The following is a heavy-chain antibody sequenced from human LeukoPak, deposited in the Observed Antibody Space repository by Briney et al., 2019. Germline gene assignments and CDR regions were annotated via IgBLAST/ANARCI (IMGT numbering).Heavy chain of an antibody. CDR1: GFTFSSYG. Sequence: PGGSLRLSCAASGFTFSSYGMHWVRQAPGKGLEWVAVIWYDGSNKYYADSVKGRFTTSRDNSKNTLYLQMNSLRAEDTAVYYCARERRPLLWFGELLFVGMDVWGKGTTVTVSS. J-gene: IGHJ6*04. D-gene: IGHD3-10*01. V-gene: IGHV3-33*01. CDR2: IWYDGSNK. CDR3: ARERRPLLWFGELLFVGMDV.